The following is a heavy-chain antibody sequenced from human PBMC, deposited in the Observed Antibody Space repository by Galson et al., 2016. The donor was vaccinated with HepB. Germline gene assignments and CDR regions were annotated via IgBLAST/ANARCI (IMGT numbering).Heavy chain of an antibody. CDR2: IIPIFGTT. CDR3: ARGTQLRGRVNFFDY. V-gene: IGHV1-69*13. Sequence: SVKVSCKASGGPFNSYVITWVRQAPGQGLEWMGGIIPIFGTTNYAQKFQGRVTITADASTRTAYMELSSLRSEDTAVFYCARGTQLRGRVNFFDYRGQGTLVTVSS. CDR1: GGPFNSYV. J-gene: IGHJ4*02. D-gene: IGHD4-17*01.